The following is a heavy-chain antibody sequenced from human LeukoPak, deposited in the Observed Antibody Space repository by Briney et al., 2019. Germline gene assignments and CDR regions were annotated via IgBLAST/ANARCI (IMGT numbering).Heavy chain of an antibody. J-gene: IGHJ4*02. V-gene: IGHV3-7*04. D-gene: IGHD3-16*02. CDR2: IKQDGSEK. Sequence: GGSLRLSCAASGFTFSSPGMSWVRQAPGKGLEWVANIKQDGSEKDYVDSVKGRFTISRDNAKNSLYLQMNSLRAEDTGVYYCARGDTQSKYRQFDSWGQGSLVIVSS. CDR1: GFTFSSPG. CDR3: ARGDTQSKYRQFDS.